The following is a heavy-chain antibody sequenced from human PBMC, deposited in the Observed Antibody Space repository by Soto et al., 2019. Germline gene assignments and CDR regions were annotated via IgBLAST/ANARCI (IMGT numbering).Heavy chain of an antibody. J-gene: IGHJ6*02. CDR3: ARDRGPSSSWYVRGYYYYGMDV. CDR2: IPYDGSNK. Sequence: GGSLRLSCAASGFTFSSYAMHWVRQAPGKGLEWVAVIPYDGSNKYYADSVKGRFTISRDNSKNTLYLQMNSLRAEDTAVYYCARDRGPSSSWYVRGYYYYGMDVWGQGTTVTVSS. CDR1: GFTFSSYA. D-gene: IGHD6-13*01. V-gene: IGHV3-30-3*01.